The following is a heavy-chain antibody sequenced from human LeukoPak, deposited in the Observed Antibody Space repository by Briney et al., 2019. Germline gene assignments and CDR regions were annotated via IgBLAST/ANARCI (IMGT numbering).Heavy chain of an antibody. CDR1: GFSLSTSGMC. J-gene: IGHJ4*02. V-gene: IGHV2-70*11. CDR3: ARAPTIHDLFDY. Sequence: SGPTLVNPTQTLTLTCTFSGFSLSTSGMCVSWIRQPPGKALEWLTRIDWDDDKYYSTSLKTRLTISKDTSKNQVVLTMTNMDPVDTATYYCARAPTIHDLFDYWGQGTLVTVSS. CDR2: IDWDDDK. D-gene: IGHD5-12*01.